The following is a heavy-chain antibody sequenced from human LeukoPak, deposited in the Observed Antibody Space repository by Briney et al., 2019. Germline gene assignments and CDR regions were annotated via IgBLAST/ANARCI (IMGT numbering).Heavy chain of an antibody. CDR3: ARLRGSSPSRGVYFDY. Sequence: SETLSLTCAVYGGSFSGYYWSWIRQPPRKGLEWIGEINHSGSTNYNPSLKSRVTISVDTSKNQFSLKLSSVTAADTAVYYCARLRGSSPSRGVYFDYWGQRTLVTVSS. CDR2: INHSGST. J-gene: IGHJ4*02. V-gene: IGHV4-34*01. CDR1: GGSFSGYY. D-gene: IGHD6-6*01.